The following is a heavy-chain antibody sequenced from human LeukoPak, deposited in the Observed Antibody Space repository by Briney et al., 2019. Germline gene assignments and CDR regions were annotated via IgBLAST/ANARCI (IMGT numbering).Heavy chain of an antibody. J-gene: IGHJ4*02. CDR1: GGTFTSYA. CDR3: ARSIGSELLWFGELDY. CDR2: IIPIFGTA. V-gene: IGHV1-69*13. D-gene: IGHD3-10*01. Sequence: SVKVSCKASGGTFTSYAISWVRQAPGQGLECMGEIIPIFGTANYAQKFQGRVTITADESTSTAYMELSSPRSEDTAVYYCARSIGSELLWFGELDYWGQGTLVTVSS.